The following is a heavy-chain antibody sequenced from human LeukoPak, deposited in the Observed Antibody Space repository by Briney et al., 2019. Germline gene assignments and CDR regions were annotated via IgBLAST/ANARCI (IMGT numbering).Heavy chain of an antibody. CDR1: GYTFTQFS. V-gene: IGHV1-24*01. CDR3: ATNRQIMILGVVIMPAFDI. D-gene: IGHD3-3*01. Sequence: ASVKVSCKVSGYTFTQFSVHWVRQAPGQGLEWMGGFDVEDGEIIYAQKFQGRVTMTEDTSTNTAYMELSSLRSEDTAVYYCATNRQIMILGVVIMPAFDIWGQGTMVTVSS. J-gene: IGHJ3*02. CDR2: FDVEDGEI.